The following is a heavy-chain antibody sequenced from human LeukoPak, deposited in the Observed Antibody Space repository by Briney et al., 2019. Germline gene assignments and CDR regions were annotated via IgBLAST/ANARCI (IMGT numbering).Heavy chain of an antibody. J-gene: IGHJ4*02. CDR3: ATLFVTDYFDY. Sequence: GGSLRLSCAASGFTFRSYDMHWVRQATGKGLEWVSGIGTAGEIYYPGSVKGRFTISRENAKNSLYLQMNSLRAGDTAVYYCATLFVTDYFDYWGQGTLVTVSS. D-gene: IGHD2-21*01. V-gene: IGHV3-13*01. CDR2: IGTAGEI. CDR1: GFTFRSYD.